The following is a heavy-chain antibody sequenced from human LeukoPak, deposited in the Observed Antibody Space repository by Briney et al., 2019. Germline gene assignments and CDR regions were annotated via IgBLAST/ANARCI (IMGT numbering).Heavy chain of an antibody. Sequence: GASVKVSCKASGYPFTSYAMNWVRQAPGQGLEWMGWLNTNTGNPTYAQGLTGRFVFSLDTSVSTAYLQISSLKAEDTAVYYCARGSPVFDYWGQGTLVSVSS. CDR3: ARGSPVFDY. D-gene: IGHD4-11*01. V-gene: IGHV7-4-1*02. J-gene: IGHJ4*02. CDR2: LNTNTGNP. CDR1: GYPFTSYA.